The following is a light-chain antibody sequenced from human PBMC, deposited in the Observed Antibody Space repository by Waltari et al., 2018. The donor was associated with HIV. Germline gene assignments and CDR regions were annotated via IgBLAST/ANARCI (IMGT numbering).Light chain of an antibody. CDR3: QQYYGTQIT. CDR2: WAS. CDR1: ESVLYTSNNKNY. J-gene: IGKJ4*01. V-gene: IGKV4-1*01. Sequence: LAVSLGERATIKCKTSESVLYTSNNKNYLAWYQQKPGQPPKLLIYWASTRESGVPDRFSGSGSGTDFTLTISSLQAEDVAIYYGQQYYGTQITFGGGTKVEIK.